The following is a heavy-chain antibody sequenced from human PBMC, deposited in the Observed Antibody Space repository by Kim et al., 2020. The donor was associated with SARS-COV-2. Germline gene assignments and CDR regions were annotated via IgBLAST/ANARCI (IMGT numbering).Heavy chain of an antibody. D-gene: IGHD6-19*01. J-gene: IGHJ6*04. Sequence: ASVKVSCKVSGYTLTELSMHWVRQAPGKGLEWMGGFDPEDGETIYAQKFQGRVTMTEDTSTDTAYMELSSLRSEDTAVYYCATAQQWLVRAYYYYGMDVWGKGTTVTVSS. CDR1: GYTLTELS. V-gene: IGHV1-24*01. CDR3: ATAQQWLVRAYYYYGMDV. CDR2: FDPEDGET.